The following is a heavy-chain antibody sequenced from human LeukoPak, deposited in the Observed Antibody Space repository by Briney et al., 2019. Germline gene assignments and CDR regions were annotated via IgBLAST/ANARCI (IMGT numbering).Heavy chain of an antibody. D-gene: IGHD5-12*01. CDR1: GYTFSSYY. J-gene: IGHJ4*02. V-gene: IGHV1-46*01. CDR3: ARTQDGSFDY. Sequence: ASVKVSCKASGYTFSSYYVHWVRQVPGQGLEWMAIINPSGGSTSYAQKFQGRVTMTRDTSTSTVYMELSSLRSEDTAVYYCARTQDGSFDYWGQGTLVTVSS. CDR2: INPSGGST.